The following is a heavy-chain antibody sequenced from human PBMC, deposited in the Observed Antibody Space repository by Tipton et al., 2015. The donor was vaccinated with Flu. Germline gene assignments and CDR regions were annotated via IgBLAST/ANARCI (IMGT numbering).Heavy chain of an antibody. V-gene: IGHV4-39*07. Sequence: GLVKPSETLSLTCTVSGGSISSSSYYWGWIRQPPGKGLEWIGSIYYSGSTYYNPSLKSRVTISVDTSKNQFSLKLSSVTAADTAVYYCAREKSSIAARAPGGFDYWGQGTLVTVSS. CDR3: AREKSSIAARAPGGFDY. CDR2: IYYSGST. CDR1: GGSISSSSYY. D-gene: IGHD6-6*01. J-gene: IGHJ4*02.